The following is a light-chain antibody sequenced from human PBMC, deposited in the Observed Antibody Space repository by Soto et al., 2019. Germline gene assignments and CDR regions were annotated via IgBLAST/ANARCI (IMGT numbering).Light chain of an antibody. CDR1: NTNIGADYD. Sequence: QSVLTQPPSVSGAPGQRVSISCTGSNTNIGADYDVNWYQQLPGTAPKLLIYANINRPSGVPDRFSGSKSGASAFLVITGLQAEDEADYYCQSYDSSLSAWKVFGGGTKLTVL. J-gene: IGLJ3*02. CDR2: ANI. V-gene: IGLV1-40*01. CDR3: QSYDSSLSAWKV.